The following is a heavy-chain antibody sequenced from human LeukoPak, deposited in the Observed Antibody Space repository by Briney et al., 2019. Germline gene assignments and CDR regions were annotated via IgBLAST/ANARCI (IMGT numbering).Heavy chain of an antibody. CDR1: GGSFSGYY. CDR2: INHSGST. V-gene: IGHV4-34*01. D-gene: IGHD1-1*01. J-gene: IGHJ6*02. CDR3: ARGTGTAGFWDYYYGMDV. Sequence: SETLSFTCAVYGGSFSGYYWSWIRQPPGKGLEWIGEINHSGSTNYNPSLKSRVTISVDTSKNQFSLKLSSVTAADTAVYYCARGTGTAGFWDYYYGMDVWGQGTTVTVSS.